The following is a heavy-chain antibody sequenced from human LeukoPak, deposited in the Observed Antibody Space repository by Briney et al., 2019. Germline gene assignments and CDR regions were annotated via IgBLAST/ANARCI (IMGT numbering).Heavy chain of an antibody. J-gene: IGHJ5*02. Sequence: GGSLRLSCAASGFRFSTYWMNWVRQARGRGLEWVASIKPDGSEKYYVDSVEGRFTISRDNARNSLYLQMDSLRPEDTAVYYCAKGGIVVVPTPFDPWGQGTLVTVSS. CDR3: AKGGIVVVPTPFDP. CDR1: GFRFSTYW. CDR2: IKPDGSEK. V-gene: IGHV3-7*01. D-gene: IGHD2-2*01.